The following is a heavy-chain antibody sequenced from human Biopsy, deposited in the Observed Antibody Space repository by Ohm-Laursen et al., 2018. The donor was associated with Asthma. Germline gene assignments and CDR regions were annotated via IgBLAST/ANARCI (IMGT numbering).Heavy chain of an antibody. J-gene: IGHJ4*02. V-gene: IGHV4-39*07. CDR2: LHYSGSPYYT. CDR3: ARGVDRVTGLLDHFDS. D-gene: IGHD2-21*02. CDR1: GGPISNSNYY. Sequence: SETLSLTCTVSGGPISNSNYYWGWIRQSPGKGLEWIGSLHYSGSPYYTFYNPSLKSRVTISIDASKNQFSLKLTSVTAADTAVYYCARGVDRVTGLLDHFDSWGQVTLVTVSS.